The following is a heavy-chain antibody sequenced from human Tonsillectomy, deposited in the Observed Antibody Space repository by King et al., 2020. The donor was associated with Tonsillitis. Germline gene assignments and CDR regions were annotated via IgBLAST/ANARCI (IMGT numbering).Heavy chain of an antibody. D-gene: IGHD5-24*01. Sequence: EVQLVEFGGGLVQPGGSLRLSCAASGFTFNSYDMHWVRQAPGKGLEWVSAIDTTGDTYYPGSVKGRFTISRENAKNSLYLQMNSLRAGDTAVYYCARGLMATPYFDYWGQGTLVTVSS. J-gene: IGHJ4*02. V-gene: IGHV3-13*01. CDR1: GFTFNSYD. CDR2: IDTTGDT. CDR3: ARGLMATPYFDY.